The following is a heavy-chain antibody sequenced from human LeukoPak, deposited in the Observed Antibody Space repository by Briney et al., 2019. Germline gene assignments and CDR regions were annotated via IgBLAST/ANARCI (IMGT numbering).Heavy chain of an antibody. Sequence: GGSLRLSCAASGFTFDDYAMHWVRQAPGKGLEWVSAISGSGGSTYYADSVKGRFTISRDNSKNTLYLQMNSLRAEDTAVYYCAKVIGSSGWSGPYFDYWGQGTLVTVSS. CDR3: AKVIGSSGWSGPYFDY. J-gene: IGHJ4*02. V-gene: IGHV3-23*01. CDR2: ISGSGGST. CDR1: GFTFDDYA. D-gene: IGHD6-19*01.